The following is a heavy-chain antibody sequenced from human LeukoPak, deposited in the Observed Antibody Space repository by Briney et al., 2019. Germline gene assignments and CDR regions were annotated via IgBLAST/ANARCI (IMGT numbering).Heavy chain of an antibody. CDR1: GFTFSSYA. D-gene: IGHD2-2*01. V-gene: IGHV3-23*01. CDR2: ISGSGDST. CDR3: ANTKGSPPFDY. J-gene: IGHJ4*02. Sequence: PGGSLRLSCAASGFTFSSYAMSWVRQAPGKGLDWVSAISGSGDSTYYADSVKGRFTISRDNSKNTLYLQMNSLRAEDTAVYYCANTKGSPPFDYWGQGTLVTVSS.